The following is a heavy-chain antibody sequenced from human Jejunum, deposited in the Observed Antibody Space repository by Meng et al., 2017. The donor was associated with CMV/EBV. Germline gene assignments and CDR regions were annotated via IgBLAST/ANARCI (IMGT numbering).Heavy chain of an antibody. Sequence: GATSSGESYWNWVRRPPGKGLGWSGNLYYSGVTYYNPSLKSRLSMSVANSKNQFCLNLKSVTAADTAVYYGARDGYGGGSGGIWFDPWGQGTLVTVSS. V-gene: IGHV4-30-4*08. CDR2: LYYSGVT. CDR1: GATSSGESY. D-gene: IGHD4-23*01. J-gene: IGHJ5*02. CDR3: ARDGYGGGSGGIWFDP.